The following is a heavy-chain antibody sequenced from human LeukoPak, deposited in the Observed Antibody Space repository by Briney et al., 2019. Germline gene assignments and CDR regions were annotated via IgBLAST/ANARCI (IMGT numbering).Heavy chain of an antibody. CDR2: IYYSGST. V-gene: IGHV4-59*01. CDR1: GVSISSYY. CDR3: ARLSRYYDSSGYLYYFDY. D-gene: IGHD3-22*01. Sequence: SETLSLTCTVSGVSISSYYWSWIRQPPGKGLEWIGYIYYSGSTNYNPSLKSRVTISVDTSKNQFSLKLSSVTAADTAVYYCARLSRYYDSSGYLYYFDYWGQGTLVTVSS. J-gene: IGHJ4*02.